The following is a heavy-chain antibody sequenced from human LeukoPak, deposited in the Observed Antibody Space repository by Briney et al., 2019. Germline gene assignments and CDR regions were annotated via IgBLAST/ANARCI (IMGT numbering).Heavy chain of an antibody. CDR3: ARPYYYDSSGYYYPDY. CDR1: GFTFSSYG. D-gene: IGHD3-22*01. CDR2: ISYDGSNK. V-gene: IGHV3-30*03. J-gene: IGHJ4*02. Sequence: GGSLRLSCAASGFTFSSYGMHWVRQAPGKGLEWVAVISYDGSNKYYADSVKGRFTISRDNSKNTLYLQMNSLRAEDTAVYYCARPYYYDSSGYYYPDYWGQGTLVTVSS.